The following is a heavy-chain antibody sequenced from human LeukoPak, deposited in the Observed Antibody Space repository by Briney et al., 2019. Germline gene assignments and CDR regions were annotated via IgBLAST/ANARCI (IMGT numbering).Heavy chain of an antibody. Sequence: SETLSLTCAVSGYSISSDNYWVWIRQPPGQGLEWTGGIYHSGSTYYNPSLKSRVTMSVDTSKNQFSLKVSSVTAADTAVYYCARAPRDSSSSNYMIRFDCWGQGTLVTVSS. J-gene: IGHJ4*02. CDR2: IYHSGST. CDR3: ARAPRDSSSSNYMIRFDC. CDR1: GYSISSDNY. D-gene: IGHD3-22*01. V-gene: IGHV4-38-2*01.